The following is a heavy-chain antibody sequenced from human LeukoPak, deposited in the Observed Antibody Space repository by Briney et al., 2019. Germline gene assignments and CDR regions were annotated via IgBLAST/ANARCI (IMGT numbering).Heavy chain of an antibody. CDR3: ARSCSSTSCSNNWFDP. CDR1: GGSISSYY. D-gene: IGHD2-2*01. CDR2: IYTSGST. V-gene: IGHV4-4*07. Sequence: PSETLSLTCTVSGGSISSYYWSWIRQPAGKGLEWIGRIYTSGSTNYNPSLKSRVTIPVDTSKNQSSLKLSSVTAADTAVSYCARSCSSTSCSNNWFDPWGQGTLVTVSS. J-gene: IGHJ5*02.